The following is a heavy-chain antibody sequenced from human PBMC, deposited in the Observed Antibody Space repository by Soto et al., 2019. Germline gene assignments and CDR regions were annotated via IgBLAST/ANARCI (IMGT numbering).Heavy chain of an antibody. CDR2: TMADNFDV. J-gene: IGHJ4*02. V-gene: IGHV1-18*04. CDR1: GYTFTIYG. D-gene: IGHD3-22*01. CDR3: SREDRSGSYYAIAY. Sequence: ASVKVSCKASGYTFTIYGLSLVRQAPVHGPELIVWTMADNFDVRYSEKFRGRLTFTTYTSTNTSYIELISLISDDSAVYYCSREDRSGSYYAIAYWGRGTLVTVSS.